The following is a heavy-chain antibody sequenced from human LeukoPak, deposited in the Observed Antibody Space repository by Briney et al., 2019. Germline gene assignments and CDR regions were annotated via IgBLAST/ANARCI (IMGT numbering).Heavy chain of an antibody. Sequence: ASVKVSCKASRYTFTSYDINWVRQATGQGLEWMGWMNPNSGNTGYAQKFQGRVTMTRNTSISTAYMELSSLRSEDTAVYYCAKSRTTGSASSDYWGQGTLVTVSS. D-gene: IGHD2-8*02. J-gene: IGHJ4*02. CDR3: AKSRTTGSASSDY. CDR1: RYTFTSYD. V-gene: IGHV1-8*01. CDR2: MNPNSGNT.